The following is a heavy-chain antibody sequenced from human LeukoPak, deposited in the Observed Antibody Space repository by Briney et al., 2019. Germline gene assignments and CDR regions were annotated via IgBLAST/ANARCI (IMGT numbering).Heavy chain of an antibody. CDR3: ARTSGPIAAAGTVKAFDI. Sequence: SETLSLTCAVYGGSFSGYDWSGIGRPPGKGLEWMGEINHRGSTNYNPSLKRKGSISVETSKTPFSLTLSSVTAADTAVYSPARTSGPIAAAGTVKAFDIWGQGTMVTVSS. CDR1: GGSFSGYD. D-gene: IGHD6-13*01. V-gene: IGHV4-34*01. CDR2: INHRGST. J-gene: IGHJ3*02.